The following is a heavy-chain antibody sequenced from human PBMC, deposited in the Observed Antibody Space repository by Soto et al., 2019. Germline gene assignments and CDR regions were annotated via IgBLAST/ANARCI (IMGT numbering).Heavy chain of an antibody. Sequence: SLRLSCAASGFTFSSYAMHWVRQAPGKGLEWVAVISYDGSNKYYADSVKGRFTISRDNSKNTLYLQMNSLRAEDTAVYYCARDQDIVVVVAATRPAYFDYWGQGTLVTVSS. J-gene: IGHJ4*02. D-gene: IGHD2-15*01. CDR1: GFTFSSYA. CDR3: ARDQDIVVVVAATRPAYFDY. CDR2: ISYDGSNK. V-gene: IGHV3-30-3*01.